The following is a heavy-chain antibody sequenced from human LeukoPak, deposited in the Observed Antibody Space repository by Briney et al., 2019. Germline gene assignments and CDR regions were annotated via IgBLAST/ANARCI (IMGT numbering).Heavy chain of an antibody. V-gene: IGHV4-61*02. J-gene: IGHJ4*02. CDR2: IDVSGRT. CDR1: GGSISSGSYY. D-gene: IGHD2/OR15-2a*01. Sequence: SETLSLTCSVSGGSISSGSYYWSWIRQPAGKGLEWIGRIDVSGRTNYNPTLKSRVTISVDTSKNQVSLRLTSVTAADTAVYYCARESRSPRLKYFEYWGQGILATVSS. CDR3: ARESRSPRLKYFEY.